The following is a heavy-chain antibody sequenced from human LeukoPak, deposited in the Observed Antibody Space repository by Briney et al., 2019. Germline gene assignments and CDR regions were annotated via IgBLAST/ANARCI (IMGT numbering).Heavy chain of an antibody. CDR2: INHSGST. V-gene: IGHV4-34*01. J-gene: IGHJ4*02. D-gene: IGHD3-22*01. Sequence: PSETLSLTCAVYGGSFSGYYWSWIRQPPGKGLEWIGEINHSGSTNYNPSLKSRVTISVDTSKNQFSLKLSSVTAADTAVYYCARVHYYDSSGYYYWGQGTLVTVSS. CDR1: GGSFSGYY. CDR3: ARVHYYDSSGYYY.